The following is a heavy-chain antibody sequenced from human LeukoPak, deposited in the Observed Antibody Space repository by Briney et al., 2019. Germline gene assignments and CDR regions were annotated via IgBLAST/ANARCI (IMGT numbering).Heavy chain of an antibody. CDR1: GYTFTSYA. D-gene: IGHD3-3*01. V-gene: IGHV1-69*13. Sequence: ASVKVSCEASGYTFTSYAISWVRQAPGQGLEWMGGIIPIFGTANYTQKFQGRVTITADESTSTAYMELSSLRSEDTAVYYCARAPVSDYDFWSGPFDPWGQGTLVTVSS. CDR3: ARAPVSDYDFWSGPFDP. CDR2: IIPIFGTA. J-gene: IGHJ5*02.